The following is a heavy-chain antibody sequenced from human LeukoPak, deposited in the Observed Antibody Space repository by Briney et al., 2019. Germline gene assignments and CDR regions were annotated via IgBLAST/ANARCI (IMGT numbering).Heavy chain of an antibody. CDR3: ARAEGYYDSSGYYHFDC. D-gene: IGHD3-22*01. J-gene: IGHJ4*02. Sequence: ASVKVSCKASGYTFTSYDINWVRQATGQGLEWMGWMNPNSGNTGYAQKFQGRVTMTRNTSISTAYMELSSLRSEDTAVYYCARAEGYYDSSGYYHFDCWGRGTLVTVSS. V-gene: IGHV1-8*01. CDR1: GYTFTSYD. CDR2: MNPNSGNT.